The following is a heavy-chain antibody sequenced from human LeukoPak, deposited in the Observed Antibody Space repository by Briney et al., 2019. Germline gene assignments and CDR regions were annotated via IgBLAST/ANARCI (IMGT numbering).Heavy chain of an antibody. CDR3: ARNRGYGGYDSDY. J-gene: IGHJ4*02. D-gene: IGHD5-12*01. Sequence: PGGSLRLSCAASGFSFSDYYMSWIRQAPGKGLEWVSYISSSGNTIYYADSVKGRFTISRDNAKNSLYLQMNSLRAEDTAVYYCARNRGYGGYDSDYWGQGTLVTVSS. V-gene: IGHV3-11*01. CDR2: ISSSGNTI. CDR1: GFSFSDYY.